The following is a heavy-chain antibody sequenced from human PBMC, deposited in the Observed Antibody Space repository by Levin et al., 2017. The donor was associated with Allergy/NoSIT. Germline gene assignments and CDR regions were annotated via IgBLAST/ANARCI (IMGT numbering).Heavy chain of an antibody. CDR2: IYYSGST. J-gene: IGHJ4*02. D-gene: IGHD4-11*01. CDR3: ARDGRRTV. CDR1: GGSVSSGSYY. V-gene: IGHV4-61*01. Sequence: SETLSLTCTVSGGSVSSGSYYWSWIRQPPGKGLEWIGYIYYSGSTNYNPSLKSRVTISVDTSKNQFSLKLSSVTAADTAVYYCARDGRRTVWGQGTLVTVSS.